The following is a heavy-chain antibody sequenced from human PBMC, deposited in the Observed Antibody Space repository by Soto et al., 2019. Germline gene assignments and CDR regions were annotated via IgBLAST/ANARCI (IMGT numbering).Heavy chain of an antibody. Sequence: QVQLVQSGAEVKKPGSSVKVSCKASGGTFSSYAISWVRQAHGQGLEWMGGIIPIFGTANYAQKFQGRVTITADKSTSTAYMELSSLRSEDTAVYYCARNLVRGGSYSMGLNYFDYWGQGTLVTVSS. V-gene: IGHV1-69*06. CDR1: GGTFSSYA. CDR3: ARNLVRGGSYSMGLNYFDY. D-gene: IGHD1-26*01. J-gene: IGHJ4*02. CDR2: IIPIFGTA.